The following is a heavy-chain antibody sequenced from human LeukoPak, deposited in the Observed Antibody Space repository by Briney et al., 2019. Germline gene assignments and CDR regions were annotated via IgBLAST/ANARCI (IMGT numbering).Heavy chain of an antibody. CDR2: ISYDGSNK. D-gene: IGHD3-9*01. CDR1: GFTFSSYA. V-gene: IGHV3-30*04. CDR3: ARDLRYFDWSWDY. Sequence: GRSLRLSCAASGFTFSSYAMHWVRQAPGKGLEWVAVISYDGSNKYYADSVKGRFTISRDNSKNTLYLQMNSLRAEDTAVYYCARDLRYFDWSWDYWSQGTLVTVSS. J-gene: IGHJ4*02.